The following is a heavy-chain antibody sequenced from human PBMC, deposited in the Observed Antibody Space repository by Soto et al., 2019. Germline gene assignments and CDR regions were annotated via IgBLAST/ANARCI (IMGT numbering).Heavy chain of an antibody. CDR2: LSVTGGGP. V-gene: IGHV3-23*01. CDR1: GFSFSSYD. CDR3: AKGRETTTSAKFCFDN. Sequence: EVRLLESGGGLVQPGGSLRLSCAASGFSFSSYDMTWVRQAPGQGLEWVSSLSVTGGGPYYADSVRGRFTMSRDNPKNTLALEMSGLRAHDSAVYYCAKGRETTTSAKFCFDNWGQGTLVTVSS. D-gene: IGHD1-26*01. J-gene: IGHJ4*02.